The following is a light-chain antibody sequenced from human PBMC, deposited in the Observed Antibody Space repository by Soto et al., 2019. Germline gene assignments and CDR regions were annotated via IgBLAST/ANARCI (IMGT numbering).Light chain of an antibody. J-gene: IGLJ2*01. Sequence: QSVLTQPPSVSGAPGQRVTISCTGSSSNIGTGYDVHWYQQLPGTAPKLLIYVNSNRPSGVPDRFSGSKSGTSASLAITGLQAEDEADDYCQSYDSSLSAVVFGGGTKVTVL. CDR1: SSNIGTGYD. V-gene: IGLV1-40*01. CDR2: VNS. CDR3: QSYDSSLSAVV.